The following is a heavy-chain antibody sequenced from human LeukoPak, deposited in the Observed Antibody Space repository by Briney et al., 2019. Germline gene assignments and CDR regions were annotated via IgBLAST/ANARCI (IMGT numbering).Heavy chain of an antibody. CDR3: AKSHGSGSYSEVFWFDP. V-gene: IGHV3-30*02. J-gene: IGHJ5*02. CDR2: IRYDGSNK. Sequence: PGGSLRLSCAASGFTFSSYGMHWVRQAPGKGLEWVAFIRYDGSNKYYADSVKGRFTISRDNSKNTLYLQMNSLRAEDTAVYYCAKSHGSGSYSEVFWFDPWGQGTLVTVSS. CDR1: GFTFSSYG. D-gene: IGHD3-10*01.